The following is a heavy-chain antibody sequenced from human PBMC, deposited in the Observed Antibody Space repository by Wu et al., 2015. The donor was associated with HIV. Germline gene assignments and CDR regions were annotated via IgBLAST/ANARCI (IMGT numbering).Heavy chain of an antibody. V-gene: IGHV1-69*05. CDR3: ARDCSGGSYYDHYYYGMDV. Sequence: QVQLVQSGAEVKKPGSSVKVSCKASGDTFSSYAISWVRQAPGQGLEWMGGIIPIFGTANYAQKFQGRVTITTDESTSTAYMELSNLRSDDTAVYYCARDCSGGSYYDHYYYGMDVWGQGTTVTVSS. CDR1: GDTFSSYA. D-gene: IGHD2-15*01. J-gene: IGHJ6*02. CDR2: IIPIFGTA.